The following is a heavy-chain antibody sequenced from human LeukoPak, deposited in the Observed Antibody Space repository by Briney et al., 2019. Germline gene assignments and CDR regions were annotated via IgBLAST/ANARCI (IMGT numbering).Heavy chain of an antibody. J-gene: IGHJ6*02. CDR2: ISNSGGAT. CDR3: AKAPPAATKYYYGMDV. Sequence: GGSLRLSCAASGFTFNNYAMSWGRQAPGKGLEWVSAISNSGGATYYADSVKGRFTISRDNSKNTLFLHMNSLRVEDTAVYYCAKAPPAATKYYYGMDVWGQGTTVTVSS. D-gene: IGHD2-2*01. V-gene: IGHV3-23*01. CDR1: GFTFNNYA.